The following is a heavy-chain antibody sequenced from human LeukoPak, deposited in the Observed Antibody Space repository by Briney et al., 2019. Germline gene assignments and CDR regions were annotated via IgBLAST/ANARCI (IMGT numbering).Heavy chain of an antibody. J-gene: IGHJ6*04. Sequence: SETLSLTCTVSGGSISSSSYYWGWLRQPPGKGLERIGSIYYSGSTYYNPSLKSRVTISVDTSKNQFSLKLSSVTAADTAVYYCARDSGDSQGDVWGKGTRSPSPQ. V-gene: IGHV4-39*07. D-gene: IGHD1-26*01. CDR2: IYYSGST. CDR1: GGSISSSSYY. CDR3: ARDSGDSQGDV.